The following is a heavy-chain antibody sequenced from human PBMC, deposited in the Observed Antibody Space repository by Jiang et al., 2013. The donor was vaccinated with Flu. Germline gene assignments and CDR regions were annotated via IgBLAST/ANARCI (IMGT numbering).Heavy chain of an antibody. Sequence: GAEVKKPGESLRISCKGSGYSFTNYWIGWVRQMPGKGLEWVGIIYPGDSDTRYSPSFQGQVSISADKSTNTAYLQWDSLKASDTAMYYCARVDDGYDSSGPSPYYFNAMDVWGQGTTITVSS. D-gene: IGHD3-22*01. CDR2: IYPGDSDT. CDR1: GYSFTNYW. CDR3: ARVDDGYDSSGPSPYYFNAMDV. V-gene: IGHV5-51*01. J-gene: IGHJ6*02.